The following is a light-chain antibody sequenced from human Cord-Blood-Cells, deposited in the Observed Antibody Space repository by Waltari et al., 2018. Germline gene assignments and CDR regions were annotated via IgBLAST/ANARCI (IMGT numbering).Light chain of an antibody. CDR1: QGISNY. J-gene: IGKJ3*01. CDR3: QKYNSAPIFT. V-gene: IGKV1-27*01. Sequence: DINMTQSPSSLSASVEDRVTIPCRASQGISNYLAWYQQKPGKVPKLLIYAASTLQSGVPSRFSGSGSGTDFTLTISSLQPEDVATYYCQKYNSAPIFTFGPGTKVDIK. CDR2: AAS.